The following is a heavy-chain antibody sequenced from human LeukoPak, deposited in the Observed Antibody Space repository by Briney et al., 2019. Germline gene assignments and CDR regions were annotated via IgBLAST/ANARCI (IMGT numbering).Heavy chain of an antibody. V-gene: IGHV3-48*02. Sequence: PGGSLRLSCVASGFIFRDYSMNWVRQAPGEGREWISYINGASNTIQYADSVRGRFTISRDNAKNSMFLQMNSLRDADTAVYYCARDEAYAFDIWGQGTMVTVSS. CDR2: INGASNTI. J-gene: IGHJ3*02. CDR3: ARDEAYAFDI. CDR1: GFIFRDYS.